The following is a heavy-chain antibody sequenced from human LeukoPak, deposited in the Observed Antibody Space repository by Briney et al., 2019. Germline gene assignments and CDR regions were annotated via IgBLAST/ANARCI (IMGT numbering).Heavy chain of an antibody. Sequence: SETLSLTCTVSGGSISSYYWSWIRQPAGKGLEWIGRIYTSGSTNYSPSLKSRVTMSVDTSKNQFSLKLSSVTAADTAVYYCVRDCSGDSCPRGVSAFDIWGQGTMVTVSS. J-gene: IGHJ3*02. CDR2: IYTSGST. V-gene: IGHV4-4*07. CDR3: VRDCSGDSCPRGVSAFDI. CDR1: GGSISSYY. D-gene: IGHD2-15*01.